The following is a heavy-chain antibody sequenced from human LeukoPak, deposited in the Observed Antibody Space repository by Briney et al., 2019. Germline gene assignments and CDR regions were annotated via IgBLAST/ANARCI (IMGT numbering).Heavy chain of an antibody. CDR1: GYTFTGYY. J-gene: IGHJ5*02. D-gene: IGHD3-22*01. Sequence: ASVKVSCKASGYTFTGYYMHWVRQATGQGLEWMGWMNPNSGNTGYAQKFQGRVTITRNTSISTAYMELSSLRSEDTAVYYCARGLFSWGDSSGYYLGSWGQGTLVTVSS. V-gene: IGHV1-8*03. CDR2: MNPNSGNT. CDR3: ARGLFSWGDSSGYYLGS.